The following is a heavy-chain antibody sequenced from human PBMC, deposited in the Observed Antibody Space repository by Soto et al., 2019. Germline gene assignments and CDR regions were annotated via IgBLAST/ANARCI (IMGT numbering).Heavy chain of an antibody. D-gene: IGHD3-16*01. J-gene: IGHJ6*02. CDR1: GYIFVNYG. CDR2: IRPYSGNT. V-gene: IGHV1-18*01. Sequence: QFQLVQSGDEVRKPGSSVKVSCKASGYIFVNYGIAWVRQAPGQVLAWMGRIRPYSGNTHYASKVQGRLTMTTGTSTGTAYMDLGSLLSDDTAVYSCATVDNYVTPTPQDVWGQGTTVTVSS. CDR3: ATVDNYVTPTPQDV.